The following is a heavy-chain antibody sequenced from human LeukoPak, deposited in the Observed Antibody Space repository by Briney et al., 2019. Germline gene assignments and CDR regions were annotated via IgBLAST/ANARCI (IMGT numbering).Heavy chain of an antibody. Sequence: GGSLRLSCAASGYTFSSYAMTWVRQAPGKGLEWVSSIDASGGSTYYADSVKGRFTISRDNSKNTFYLQMNTLRADDTAVYYCAKGSGSGWYGWFAPWGQGTLVTVSS. J-gene: IGHJ5*02. CDR1: GYTFSSYA. D-gene: IGHD6-19*01. V-gene: IGHV3-23*01. CDR3: AKGSGSGWYGWFAP. CDR2: IDASGGST.